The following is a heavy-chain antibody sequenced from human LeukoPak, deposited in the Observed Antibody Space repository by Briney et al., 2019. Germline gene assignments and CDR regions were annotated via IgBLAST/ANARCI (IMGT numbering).Heavy chain of an antibody. V-gene: IGHV1-2*04. CDR3: ARDSGSYSSENWFDP. D-gene: IGHD1-26*01. CDR2: INPNSGGT. J-gene: IGHJ5*02. CDR1: GYTFTGYY. Sequence: ASVKVSCKASGYTFTGYYVHWVRQAPGQGLEWMGRINPNSGGTNYAQKFQGWVTMTRDTSISTAYMELSRLRSDDTAVYYCARDSGSYSSENWFDPWGQGTLVTVSS.